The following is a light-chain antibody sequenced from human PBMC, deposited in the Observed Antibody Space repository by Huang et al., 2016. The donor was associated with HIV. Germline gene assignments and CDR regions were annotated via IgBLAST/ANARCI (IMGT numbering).Light chain of an antibody. CDR3: QQRSNWSWT. CDR1: QSVSSY. J-gene: IGKJ1*01. CDR2: DAS. V-gene: IGKV3-11*01. Sequence: EIVLTQSPATLSLSPGERAPLSRRASQSVSSYLAWYQQKPGQAPRLLIYDASNRATGIPARFSGSGSGTDFTLTISSLEPEDFAVYYCQQRSNWSWTFGQGTKLEIK.